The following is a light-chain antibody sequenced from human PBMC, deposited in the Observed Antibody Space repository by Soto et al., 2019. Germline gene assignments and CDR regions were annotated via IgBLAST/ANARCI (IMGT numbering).Light chain of an antibody. CDR1: QGISNY. Sequence: DIQMTQSPSSLSVSVGDRVTITCRASQGISNYLAWYQQKPGKVPKLLIYAASTLQSGVPSRFSGSGSGTDFTITISSLQPEDVATYYCQKYKSAPRTFGQGTKVEIK. J-gene: IGKJ1*01. V-gene: IGKV1-27*01. CDR3: QKYKSAPRT. CDR2: AAS.